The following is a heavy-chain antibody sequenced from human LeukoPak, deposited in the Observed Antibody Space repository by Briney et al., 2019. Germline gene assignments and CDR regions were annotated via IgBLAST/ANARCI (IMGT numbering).Heavy chain of an antibody. CDR3: ARLPDDYGGNGGFDY. V-gene: IGHV4-61*02. J-gene: IGHJ4*02. D-gene: IGHD4-23*01. CDR1: GGAMSSGRYY. CDR2: IYTGGNT. Sequence: SETLSLTCSVSGGAMSSGRYYWSWIRQPAGKGLEWIGRIYTGGNTDYNASLKSRVTMSVDTSKNQFSLKLSSVTAADTAVYYCARLPDDYGGNGGFDYWGQGTLVTVSS.